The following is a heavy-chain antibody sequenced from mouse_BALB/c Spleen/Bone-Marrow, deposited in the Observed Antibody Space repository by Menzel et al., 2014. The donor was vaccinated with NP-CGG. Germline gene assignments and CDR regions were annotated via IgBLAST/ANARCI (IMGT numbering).Heavy chain of an antibody. CDR1: GFTFSDYY. D-gene: IGHD1-1*01. CDR2: ISNGGSYT. CDR3: ARDSLYYYGSSYGYFDV. V-gene: IGHV5-4*02. Sequence: EVKVVDSGGGLMKPGGSLKLSCAASGFTFSDYYMYWVRQTPERRLEWVATISNGGSYTYYPDSVKGRFTISRDNAKNNLYLQMSSLKSEDTAMYYCARDSLYYYGSSYGYFDVWGAGTTVTVSS. J-gene: IGHJ1*01.